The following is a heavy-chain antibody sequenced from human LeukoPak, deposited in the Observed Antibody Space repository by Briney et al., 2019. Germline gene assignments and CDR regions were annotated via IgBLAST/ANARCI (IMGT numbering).Heavy chain of an antibody. D-gene: IGHD6-19*01. CDR2: ISSSGSTI. CDR3: ARDNKDSQWLDLYYFDY. V-gene: IGHV3-11*01. Sequence: GGSLRLSCAASGFTFSDYYMSWIRQAPGKGLEWVSCISSSGSTIYYADSVKGRFTISRDNAKNSLYLQMNSLRAEDTAVYYCARDNKDSQWLDLYYFDYWGQGTLVTVSS. J-gene: IGHJ4*02. CDR1: GFTFSDYY.